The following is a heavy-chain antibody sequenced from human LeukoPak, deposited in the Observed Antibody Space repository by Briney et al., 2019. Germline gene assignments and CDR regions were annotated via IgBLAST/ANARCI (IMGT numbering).Heavy chain of an antibody. J-gene: IGHJ5*02. CDR3: ATYSGSYWGGNWFDP. V-gene: IGHV1-69*04. D-gene: IGHD1-26*01. CDR1: GGTFSSYA. Sequence: SVKVSCKASGGTFSSYAISWVRQAPGQGLEWMGRIIPIFGIANYAQKFQGRVTITADKFTSTAYMELSSLRSEDTAVYYCATYSGSYWGGNWFDPWGQGTLVTVSS. CDR2: IIPIFGIA.